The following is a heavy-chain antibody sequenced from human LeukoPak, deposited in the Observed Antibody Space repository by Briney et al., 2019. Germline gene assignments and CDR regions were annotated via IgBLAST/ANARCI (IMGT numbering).Heavy chain of an antibody. V-gene: IGHV3-53*01. J-gene: IGHJ4*02. CDR2: IYSGGST. Sequence: GGSLRLSCAASGFTVSSNYMSWVRQAPGKGLEWVSVIYSGGSTYYADSVKGRFTISRDNSKNTLYLQMNSLRAEDTAVYYCARHCSSTSCNFDYWGQGTLVTVSS. CDR1: GFTVSSNY. CDR3: ARHCSSTSCNFDY. D-gene: IGHD2-2*01.